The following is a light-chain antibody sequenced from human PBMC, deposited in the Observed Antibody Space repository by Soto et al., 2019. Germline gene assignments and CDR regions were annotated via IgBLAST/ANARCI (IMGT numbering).Light chain of an antibody. CDR3: AAWDDSLNGVV. V-gene: IGLV1-44*01. CDR1: SSNIGSHT. Sequence: QSVLTQPPSASGTPGQRVTISCSGSSSNIGSHTVNWYQQLPGTAPRLLIYNTYYRPSGVPDRFSGSKSGTSASLAISGLQSEDEAYYYCAAWDDSLNGVVFGGGTKLTVL. J-gene: IGLJ2*01. CDR2: NTY.